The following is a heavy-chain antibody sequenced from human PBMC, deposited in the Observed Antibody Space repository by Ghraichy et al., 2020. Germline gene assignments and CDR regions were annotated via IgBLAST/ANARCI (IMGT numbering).Heavy chain of an antibody. CDR1: GFTFSSYG. CDR3: ARAIYYDSSGYYSSYYYYYMDV. D-gene: IGHD3-22*01. Sequence: GESLNISCAASGFTFSSYGMHWVRQAPGKGLEWVAVIWYDGSNKYYADSVKGRFTISRDNSKNTLYLQMNSLRAEETAVYYCARAIYYDSSGYYSSYYYYYMDVWGKGTTVTVSS. J-gene: IGHJ6*03. V-gene: IGHV3-33*01. CDR2: IWYDGSNK.